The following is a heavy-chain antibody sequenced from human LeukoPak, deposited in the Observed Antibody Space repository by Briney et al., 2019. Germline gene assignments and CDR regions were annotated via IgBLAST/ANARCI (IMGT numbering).Heavy chain of an antibody. D-gene: IGHD3-22*01. CDR3: TKDETPYSYDSRGCSHWGYFQH. CDR1: GFTFDDYA. CDR2: ISWNSGSI. J-gene: IGHJ1*01. Sequence: GGSLRLSCAASGFTFDDYAMHWVRQAPGKGLEWVSGISWNSGSIGYADSVKGRFTISRDNAKNSLYLQMNSLRAEDMALYYCTKDETPYSYDSRGCSHWGYFQHWGQGTLVTVSS. V-gene: IGHV3-9*03.